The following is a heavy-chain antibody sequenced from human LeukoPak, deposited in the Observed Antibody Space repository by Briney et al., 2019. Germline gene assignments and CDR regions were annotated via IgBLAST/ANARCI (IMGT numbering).Heavy chain of an antibody. CDR2: INHSGST. V-gene: IGHV4-34*01. CDR1: GGSFSGYY. Sequence: PSETLSLTCAVYGGSFSGYYWSWIRQPPGKGLEWIGEINHSGSTNYNPSLKSRVTISVDTSKNQFSLKLSSVTAADTAVYYCARLYYDYVWGSYRSLYYFDYWGQGTLVTVSS. J-gene: IGHJ4*02. CDR3: ARLYYDYVWGSYRSLYYFDY. D-gene: IGHD3-16*02.